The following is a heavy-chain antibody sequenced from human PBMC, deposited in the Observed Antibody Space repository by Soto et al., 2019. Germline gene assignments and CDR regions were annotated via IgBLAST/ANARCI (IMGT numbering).Heavy chain of an antibody. D-gene: IGHD6-13*01. J-gene: IGHJ3*02. Sequence: PSETLSLTCAVSSGSISSSNWWSWVRQPPGKGLEWIGEIYHSGSTNYNPSLKSRVTISVDKSKNQFSLKLSSVAAADTAVYYWATKKRGQQLVPGFFFDIWGQGTMVTVSS. CDR3: ATKKRGQQLVPGFFFDI. CDR2: IYHSGST. V-gene: IGHV4-4*02. CDR1: SGSISSSNW.